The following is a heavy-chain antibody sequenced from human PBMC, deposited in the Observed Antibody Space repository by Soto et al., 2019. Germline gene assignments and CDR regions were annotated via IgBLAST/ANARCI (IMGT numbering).Heavy chain of an antibody. CDR1: GFTFSDYW. V-gene: IGHV3-7*01. CDR2: IKPDGTDK. J-gene: IGHJ5*02. Sequence: GGSLRLSCEASGFTFSDYWMTWVRQPPGKGLDWVANIKPDGTDKYYVDSVRGRFTISRDNAKNSLYLQMIGLRAEDTATYYCVRYFFALGPSFDPRGQGTLVTVSS. CDR3: VRYFFALGPSFDP. D-gene: IGHD3-16*01.